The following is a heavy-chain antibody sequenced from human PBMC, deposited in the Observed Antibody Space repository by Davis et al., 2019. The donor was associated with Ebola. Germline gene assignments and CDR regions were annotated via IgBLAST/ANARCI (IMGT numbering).Heavy chain of an antibody. Sequence: AASVKVSCKASGYTFTSYDVHWVRQATGRGLEWMGWMNPNSRNTGYAQKFQGRITMTRDTSINTAYMELSSLRPEDTAVYYCARGDIVATMGSWFDPWGQGVSVTVSS. CDR1: GYTFTSYD. J-gene: IGHJ5*02. CDR3: ARGDIVATMGSWFDP. CDR2: MNPNSRNT. V-gene: IGHV1-8*01. D-gene: IGHD5-12*01.